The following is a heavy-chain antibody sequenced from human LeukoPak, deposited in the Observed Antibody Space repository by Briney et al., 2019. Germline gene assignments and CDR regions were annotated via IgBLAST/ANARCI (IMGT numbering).Heavy chain of an antibody. J-gene: IGHJ4*02. CDR1: GGXISRYS. V-gene: IGHV4-59*12. Sequence: PSETLSLTCTVSGGXISRYSWSWIRQPPGKGLEWIGYIYYSGSTNYNPSLKSRVTISVDTSKNQFSLKLSSVTAADTAVYYCARGYCSGGSCYLADYWGQGTLVTVSS. D-gene: IGHD2-15*01. CDR2: IYYSGST. CDR3: ARGYCSGGSCYLADY.